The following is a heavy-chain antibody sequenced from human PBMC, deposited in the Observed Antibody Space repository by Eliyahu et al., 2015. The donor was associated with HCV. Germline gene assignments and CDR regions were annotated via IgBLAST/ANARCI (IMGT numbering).Heavy chain of an antibody. CDR2: IYYSGST. D-gene: IGHD1-7*01. J-gene: IGHJ3*02. CDR1: GGSXSSGGYY. CDR3: AREEKLSRAFDI. Sequence: QVQLQESGPGLVKPSQTLSLTCTVSGGSXSSGGYYWSWIRQHPGKGLEWIGYIYYSGSTYYNPSLKSRVTISIDTSKNQFSLKLSSVTAADTAVYYCAREEKLSRAFDIWGQGTMVTVSS. V-gene: IGHV4-31*03.